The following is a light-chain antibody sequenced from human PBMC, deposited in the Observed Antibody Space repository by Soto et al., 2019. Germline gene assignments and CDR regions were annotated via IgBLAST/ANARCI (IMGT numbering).Light chain of an antibody. CDR3: QQYNKWPQT. CDR1: QSVSNN. V-gene: IGKV3-15*01. Sequence: EIVMTQSPDTLSVSPGERATLSCRASQSVSNNLAWYQQRPGQAPRLLIYGASTRATGVPARFSGSGSGTDFTLTISSLQSEDLAVYHCQQYNKWPQTFGQGTK. J-gene: IGKJ1*01. CDR2: GAS.